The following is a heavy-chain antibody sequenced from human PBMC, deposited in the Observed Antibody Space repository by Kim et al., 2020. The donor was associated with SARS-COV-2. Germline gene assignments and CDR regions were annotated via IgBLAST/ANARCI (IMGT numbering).Heavy chain of an antibody. CDR2: ISGSGIGT. D-gene: IGHD6-19*01. Sequence: GGSLRLSCAVSGFTFKNHDMNWVRQAPGRGLEWVSGISGSGIGTYYADSVKGRFTISKDFSKNMVYMQMNNLRVEDTAVYYGAKRESSSWSYIDYGGQGTLVSVSS. V-gene: IGHV3-23*01. CDR1: GFTFKNHD. J-gene: IGHJ4*02. CDR3: AKRESSSWSYIDY.